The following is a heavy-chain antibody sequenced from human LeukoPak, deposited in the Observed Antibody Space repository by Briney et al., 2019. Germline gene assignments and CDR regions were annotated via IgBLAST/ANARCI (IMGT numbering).Heavy chain of an antibody. J-gene: IGHJ4*02. CDR2: NSAYTGNT. CDR1: GYTFTSYS. Sequence: ASVKVSCKPSGYTFTSYSITWVRQAPGQGLEWMGWNSAYTGNTNYAQKLQGRVTMTTDTSTSTAYMELRSLRSDDTAVYYCARVGYGDYSFEYWGQGTLVTVSS. CDR3: ARVGYGDYSFEY. D-gene: IGHD4-17*01. V-gene: IGHV1-18*01.